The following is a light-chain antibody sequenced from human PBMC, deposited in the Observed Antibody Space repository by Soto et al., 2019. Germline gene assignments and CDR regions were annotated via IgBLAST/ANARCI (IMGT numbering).Light chain of an antibody. CDR3: QQYGSSPPSWT. Sequence: ETVLTQSPGTLSLSPGERATLSCRASQSVSSSYLAWYQQQPGQAPRLLIYGSSSRATGIPDRFSGSGSGTDFTLTISSLEPEDFAVYYCQQYGSSPPSWTFGQGTKVEIK. V-gene: IGKV3-20*01. CDR2: GSS. J-gene: IGKJ1*01. CDR1: QSVSSSY.